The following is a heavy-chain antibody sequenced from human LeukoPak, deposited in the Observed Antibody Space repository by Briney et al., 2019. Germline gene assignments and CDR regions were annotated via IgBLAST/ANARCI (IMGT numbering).Heavy chain of an antibody. CDR2: IKQDGSDK. CDR3: LTSTRSHRFDY. Sequence: HPGGSLRLSCAASGFTFSSYWMCSVRPAPGKGLEWVAIIKQDGSDKYYVDSVEGRFIISRDNAKNSLYLQMNSLRAEDTAVYYCLTSTRSHRFDYWGQGTLVTVSS. D-gene: IGHD2-15*01. J-gene: IGHJ4*02. CDR1: GFTFSSYW. V-gene: IGHV3-7*01.